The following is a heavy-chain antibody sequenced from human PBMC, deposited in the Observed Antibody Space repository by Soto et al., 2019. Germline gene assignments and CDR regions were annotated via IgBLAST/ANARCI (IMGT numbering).Heavy chain of an antibody. V-gene: IGHV3-30*18. CDR2: ISEDCSRK. D-gene: IGHD5-12*01. Sequence: QVQLVESGGGVVQPGKSVRLSCAASGFRFGAYAMHWVRQAPGKGLEWVAVISEDCSRKYYRDSVKGRFTISRDNSKNTLFLQMDRLRLEDTAVYSCAKVREDLVLLVALDSWGQGTRVTVSS. CDR3: AKVREDLVLLVALDS. J-gene: IGHJ4*02. CDR1: GFRFGAYA.